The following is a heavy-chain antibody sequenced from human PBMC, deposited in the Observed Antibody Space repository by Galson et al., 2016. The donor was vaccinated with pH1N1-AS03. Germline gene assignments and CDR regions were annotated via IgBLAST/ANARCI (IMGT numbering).Heavy chain of an antibody. D-gene: IGHD3-10*01. J-gene: IGHJ4*02. CDR2: IHSSGST. V-gene: IGHV4-4*07. CDR3: ARGRGSSNLDPVGY. Sequence: SETLSLTCTVSGGSLTNYYWSWIRQPAGRGLESIGRIHSSGSTDYNPSLRTRVTMSKDSSNNQISLNLTSVSASDTAIYYCARGRGSSNLDPVGYWGQGILVTASS. CDR1: GGSLTNYY.